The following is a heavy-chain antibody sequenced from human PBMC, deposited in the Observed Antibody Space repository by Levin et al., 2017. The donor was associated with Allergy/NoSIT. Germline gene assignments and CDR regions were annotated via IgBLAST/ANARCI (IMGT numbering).Heavy chain of an antibody. Sequence: SGPTLVKPTQTLTLTCTFSGFSLSTSGVGVGWIRQPPGKALEWLGLIYWDDDKRYSPSLKNRLTITQDTSKNQVVLTMTNMDPVDTGTYFCAHRRDCSGGGCYGLFDYFDYWGQGAPVTVSS. J-gene: IGHJ4*02. D-gene: IGHD2-15*01. CDR3: AHRRDCSGGGCYGLFDYFDY. CDR1: GFSLSTSGVG. CDR2: IYWDDDK. V-gene: IGHV2-5*02.